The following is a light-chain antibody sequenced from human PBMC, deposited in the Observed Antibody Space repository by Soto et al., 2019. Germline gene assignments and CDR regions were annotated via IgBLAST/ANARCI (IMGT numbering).Light chain of an antibody. Sequence: EVVLTQFPGTLSLSPGERATLSCRASQTITGTYLAWYQQKPGQAPRLLIHGASTRATGIPDRFSGGGTGTDFNLTINSLQPEDFAVYYCQQYNNWPPTWTFGQGTKVDIK. J-gene: IGKJ1*01. CDR1: QTITGTY. CDR2: GAS. V-gene: IGKV3-20*01. CDR3: QQYNNWPPTWT.